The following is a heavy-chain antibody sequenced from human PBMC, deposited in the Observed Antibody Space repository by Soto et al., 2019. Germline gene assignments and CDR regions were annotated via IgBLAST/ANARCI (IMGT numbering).Heavy chain of an antibody. CDR3: ARNDAYDLDV. CDR2: IHHGTGT. D-gene: IGHD5-12*01. CDR1: GGSISTTYW. J-gene: IGHJ6*02. Sequence: QVQLQESGPGLVKPSGTLSLTCAVSGGSISTTYWWSWVRQSPGKGLEWIGEIHHGTGTNYIPSPKRRVTRTLDKSNTQISLQLTSLTAAGPAVCYCARNDAYDLDVCSQWTTVTVS. V-gene: IGHV4-4*02.